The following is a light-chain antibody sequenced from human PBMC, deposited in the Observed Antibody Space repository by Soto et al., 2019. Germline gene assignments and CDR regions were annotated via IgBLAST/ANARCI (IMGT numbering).Light chain of an antibody. CDR1: SSDVGSNNV. CDR2: EVT. CDR3: SSFTTANTWV. Sequence: QSALTQPASVSGSPGQSITISCTGTSSDVGSNNVVSWFQQHPGKAPKLMIYEVTNRPSGVSYRFSGSKSGNTASLTISGLQAEDEADYYCSSFTTANTWVFGGGTKLTVL. J-gene: IGLJ3*02. V-gene: IGLV2-14*01.